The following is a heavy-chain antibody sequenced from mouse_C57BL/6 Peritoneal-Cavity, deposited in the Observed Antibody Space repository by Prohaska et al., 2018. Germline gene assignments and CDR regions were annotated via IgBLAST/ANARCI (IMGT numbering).Heavy chain of an antibody. D-gene: IGHD2-3*01. J-gene: IGHJ2*01. CDR1: GYTFTDYN. V-gene: IGHV1-18*01. CDR2: INPNNGGT. CDR3: AREVDGYYGYYCDY. Sequence: EVQLQQSGPELVKPGASVKIPCKASGYTFTDYNMDWVKQSHGKSLEWIGDINPNNGGTIYNQKFKGKATLTVDKSSSTAYMELRSLTSEDTAVYYCAREVDGYYGYYCDYWGKGATPAVYS.